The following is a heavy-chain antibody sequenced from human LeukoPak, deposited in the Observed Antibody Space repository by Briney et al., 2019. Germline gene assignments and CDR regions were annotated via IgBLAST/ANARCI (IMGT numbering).Heavy chain of an antibody. CDR3: ARGVTGTTGVSNYGMDV. D-gene: IGHD1-20*01. CDR1: GFTVSSNY. CDR2: LYTGGST. J-gene: IGHJ6*02. Sequence: GGSLRLSCAASGFTVSSNYMSWVRQAPGKGLEWVSILYTGGSTHYADSVKGRFTISRHNSKNTLYLQMNSLRAEDSAVYYCARGVTGTTGVSNYGMDVWGQGTTVTVSS. V-gene: IGHV3-53*04.